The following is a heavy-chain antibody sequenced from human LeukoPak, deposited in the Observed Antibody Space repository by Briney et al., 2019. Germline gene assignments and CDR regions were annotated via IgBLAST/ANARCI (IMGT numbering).Heavy chain of an antibody. Sequence: GGSLRLSCVASGFTFSNCWMTWVRQAPGKGLEWVADIDQSGGAMTYVDSVKGRFTISRDNAKNSLYLQMNSLRAEDAAVYYCARLLGSSSYYDSWGQGALVTVSS. CDR3: ARLLGSSSYYDS. J-gene: IGHJ4*02. CDR1: GFTFSNCW. CDR2: IDQSGGAM. V-gene: IGHV3-7*05. D-gene: IGHD1-26*01.